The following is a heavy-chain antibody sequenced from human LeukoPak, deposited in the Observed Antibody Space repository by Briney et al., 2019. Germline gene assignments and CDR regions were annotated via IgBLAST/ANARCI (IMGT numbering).Heavy chain of an antibody. J-gene: IGHJ6*02. V-gene: IGHV3-30*03. CDR3: ARSGGLDV. Sequence: GGSLRLSCVVSGFTFSSYGMHWVRQAPGKGLEWVTVISDDGNTKYYADSVKGQFTISRDNSKNTLYLQMNSLRAEDTAVYYCARSGGLDVWGQGTTVTVSS. CDR1: GFTFSSYG. CDR2: ISDDGNTK.